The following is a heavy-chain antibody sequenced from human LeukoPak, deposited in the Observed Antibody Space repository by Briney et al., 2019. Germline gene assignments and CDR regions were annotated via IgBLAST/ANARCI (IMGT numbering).Heavy chain of an antibody. D-gene: IGHD6-13*01. CDR2: IYYSGST. CDR3: ARGGAAAGTRYYFDY. J-gene: IGHJ4*02. V-gene: IGHV4-59*01. CDR1: GGSISDYY. Sequence: SETLSLTCTVSGGSISDYYWSWIRQPPGKGLEWIGYIYYSGSTNYNPSLKSRVTISVDTSKNQFSLKLSSVTAADTAVYYCARGGAAAGTRYYFDYWGQGTLVTVSS.